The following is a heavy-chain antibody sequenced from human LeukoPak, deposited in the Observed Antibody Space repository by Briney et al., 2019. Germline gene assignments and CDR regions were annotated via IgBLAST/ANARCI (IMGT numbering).Heavy chain of an antibody. Sequence: SETLSLTCTVSGGSISSYYWSWIRQPPGKGLEWIGYIYYSGSTNYNPSLESRVTISVDTSKNQFSLKLSSVTAADTAVYYCARVSRRLDEGFDYWGQGTLVTVSS. V-gene: IGHV4-59*01. CDR2: IYYSGST. CDR1: GGSISSYY. D-gene: IGHD6-19*01. CDR3: ARVSRRLDEGFDY. J-gene: IGHJ4*02.